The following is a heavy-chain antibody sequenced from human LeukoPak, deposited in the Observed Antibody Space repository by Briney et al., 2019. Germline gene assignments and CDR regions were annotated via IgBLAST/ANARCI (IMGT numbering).Heavy chain of an antibody. D-gene: IGHD1-26*01. CDR1: GGSISSSSYY. V-gene: IGHV4-39*07. J-gene: IGHJ4*02. CDR3: ARAGRELLYYFDY. CDR2: IYYSGST. Sequence: SETLSLTCTVSGGSISSSSYYWGWIRQPPGKGLEWIGSIYYSGSTYYNPSLKSRVTISVDTSKNQFSLKLSPVSAADTAVYYCARAGRELLYYFDYWGQGTLVTVSS.